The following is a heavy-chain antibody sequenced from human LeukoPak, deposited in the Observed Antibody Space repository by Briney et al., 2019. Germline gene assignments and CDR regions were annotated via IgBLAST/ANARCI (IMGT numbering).Heavy chain of an antibody. CDR2: ISYDGSNK. CDR3: ARDVDIVATIPDY. J-gene: IGHJ4*02. CDR1: GFTFSSYA. V-gene: IGHV3-30-3*01. D-gene: IGHD5-12*01. Sequence: GRSLRLSCAASGFTFSSYAMHWVRQAPGKGLEWVAVISYDGSNKYYADSVKGRFTISRDNSKNTLYLQMNSLRAEDTAVYYCARDVDIVATIPDYWGQGTLVTVSS.